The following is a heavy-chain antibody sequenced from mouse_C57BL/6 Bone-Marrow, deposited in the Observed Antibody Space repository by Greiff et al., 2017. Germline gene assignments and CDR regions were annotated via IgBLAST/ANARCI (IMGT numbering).Heavy chain of an antibody. V-gene: IGHV3-6*01. CDR2: ISYDGSN. CDR3: ANYYYGKNYGDYAIDY. Sequence: EVKLMESGPGLVKPSQSLSLTCSVTGYSITRGYYWNWIRQFPGNKLEWLGYISYDGSNNYNPSLKNRISITRDTSKNQFFLKLNSVTTEDTATYYSANYYYGKNYGDYAIDYWGQGTSVTVSS. CDR1: GYSITRGYY. D-gene: IGHD1-1*01. J-gene: IGHJ4*01.